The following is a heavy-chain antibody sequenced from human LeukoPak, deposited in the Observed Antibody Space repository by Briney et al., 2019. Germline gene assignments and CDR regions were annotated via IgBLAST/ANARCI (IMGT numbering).Heavy chain of an antibody. J-gene: IGHJ4*02. CDR2: ISSSSSYI. Sequence: GSLRLSCAASGFTFSSYSMNWVRQAPGKGLEWVSSISSSSSYIYYADSVKGRFTISRDNAKNSLYLQMNSLRAEDTAVYYCARDLDYGDPSLIDYWGQGTLVTVSS. CDR3: ARDLDYGDPSLIDY. D-gene: IGHD4-17*01. CDR1: GFTFSSYS. V-gene: IGHV3-21*01.